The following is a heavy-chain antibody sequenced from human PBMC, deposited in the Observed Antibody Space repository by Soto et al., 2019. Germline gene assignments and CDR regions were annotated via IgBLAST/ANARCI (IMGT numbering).Heavy chain of an antibody. Sequence: DLVESGGGLAQPGTSLRLSCGASGFNFDDYVMHWVRQAPGKGLEWVSSISWNSRTKDYADSVTGRFTISRDNAKNSLYLQMNSLRPEDTALYFCTTGFSSSRFYVDSWGQGTLVTVSS. V-gene: IGHV3-9*01. CDR2: ISWNSRTK. CDR1: GFNFDDYV. J-gene: IGHJ4*02. D-gene: IGHD6-13*01. CDR3: TTGFSSSRFYVDS.